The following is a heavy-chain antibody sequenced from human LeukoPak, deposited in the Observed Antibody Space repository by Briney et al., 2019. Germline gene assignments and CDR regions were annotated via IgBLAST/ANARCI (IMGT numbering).Heavy chain of an antibody. CDR2: IYYSGST. Sequence: SETLSLTCTVSGGSISSYYWSWIRQPPGKGLEWIGYIYYSGSTNYNPSLKSRVTISVDTSKNQFSLKLSSVTAADTAVYYCARHGLFTTDAFDIWGQGTMVTVSS. V-gene: IGHV4-59*01. CDR1: GGSISSYY. D-gene: IGHD3-22*01. CDR3: ARHGLFTTDAFDI. J-gene: IGHJ3*02.